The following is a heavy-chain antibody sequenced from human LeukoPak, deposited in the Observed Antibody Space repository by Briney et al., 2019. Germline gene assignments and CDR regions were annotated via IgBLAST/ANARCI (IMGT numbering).Heavy chain of an antibody. CDR1: GFTFSSYA. CDR2: ISGSGGST. Sequence: GGSLRLSCAASGFTFSSYAMSWVRQAPGKGLEWVSAISGSGGSTYYADSVEGRFTISRDNSKNTLYLQMNSLRAEDTAVYYCAKDRAFGSTPRDFDYWGQGTLVTVSS. D-gene: IGHD2-15*01. J-gene: IGHJ4*02. V-gene: IGHV3-23*01. CDR3: AKDRAFGSTPRDFDY.